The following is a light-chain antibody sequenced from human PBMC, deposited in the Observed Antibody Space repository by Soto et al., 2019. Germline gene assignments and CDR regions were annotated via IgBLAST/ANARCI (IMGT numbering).Light chain of an antibody. CDR3: QHYENTPPSVT. CDR1: QHVSSSY. J-gene: IGKJ3*01. Sequence: EIVLTQSPGTLSLSPGERSTLSGRASQHVSSSYLVWYQQKPGQAPRLLIYGASSRATGIPDRFSGSGSGTDFTLTINGLEPEDFAVYYCQHYENTPPSVTVGPGNKVDIK. CDR2: GAS. V-gene: IGKV3-20*01.